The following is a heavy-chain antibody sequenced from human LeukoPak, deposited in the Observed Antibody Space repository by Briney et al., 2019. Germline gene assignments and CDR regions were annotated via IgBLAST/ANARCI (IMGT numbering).Heavy chain of an antibody. CDR2: LSRRGGTI. CDR1: GFTFSDYY. D-gene: IGHD3-10*01. J-gene: IGHJ4*02. V-gene: IGHV3-11*01. CDR3: AKDGNYYNEWADY. Sequence: GGSLRLSCAASGFTFSDYYMAWIRQAPGKGLECISYLSRRGGTIYYADSVKGRFTVSWDNAKNSFYLQMNSLRAEDTAIYYCAKDGNYYNEWADYWGQGTLVTVSS.